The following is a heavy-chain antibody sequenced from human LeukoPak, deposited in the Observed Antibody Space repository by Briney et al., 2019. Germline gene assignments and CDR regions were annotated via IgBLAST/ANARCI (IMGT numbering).Heavy chain of an antibody. CDR2: IYTSGIT. D-gene: IGHD1-26*01. J-gene: IGHJ4*02. CDR3: AREDAGGTYSFDS. Sequence: GGSLRLSCAVSGLTVSSNFMSWVRQAPGKGPEWVSVIYTSGITYYADSVRGRFTISRDNSKNTLYLQMDSLTAEDTAVYYCAREDAGGTYSFDSWGQGTLVTVSS. CDR1: GLTVSSNF. V-gene: IGHV3-66*01.